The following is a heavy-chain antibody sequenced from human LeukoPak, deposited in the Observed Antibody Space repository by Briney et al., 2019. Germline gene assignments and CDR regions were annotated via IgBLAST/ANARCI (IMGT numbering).Heavy chain of an antibody. V-gene: IGHV4-59*01. CDR1: GGSISSYY. CDR2: IYYSGST. D-gene: IGHD6-13*01. CDR3: ARGTGSSSWYENRATFDY. J-gene: IGHJ4*02. Sequence: NPSETLSLTCTVSGGSISSYYWSWIRQPPGKGLEWLGYIYYSGSTNYNPSLKSRVTISVDTSKNQFSLKLSSVTAADTAVYYCARGTGSSSWYENRATFDYWGQGTLVTVSS.